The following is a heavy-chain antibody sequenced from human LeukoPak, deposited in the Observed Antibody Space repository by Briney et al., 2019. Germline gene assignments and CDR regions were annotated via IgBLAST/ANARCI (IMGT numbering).Heavy chain of an antibody. D-gene: IGHD3-22*01. J-gene: IGHJ4*02. CDR2: IYYSGST. CDR1: GGSISSYY. CDR3: ARLVRTYYYDSSGYYWDY. V-gene: IGHV4-59*08. Sequence: SETLSLTCTVSGGSISSYYWSWIRQPPGKGLEYIGYIYYSGSTNYNPSLKSRVTISVDTSKNQFSLKLSPVTAADMAVYYCARLVRTYYYDSSGYYWDYWGQGTLVTVSS.